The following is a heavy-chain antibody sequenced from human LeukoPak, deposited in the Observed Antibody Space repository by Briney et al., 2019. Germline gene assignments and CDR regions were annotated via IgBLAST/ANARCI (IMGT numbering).Heavy chain of an antibody. CDR1: GFTLSIYA. CDR2: ISGSGGST. Sequence: EGALRLSGAASGFTLSIYAMSWVRQAPGKGLEWVSAISGSGGSTYYADSVKGRFTISRDNSKNTLYLQMNSLRAEDTAVYYCAKDPRGSWYYYYGMDVWGQGTTVTVSS. V-gene: IGHV3-23*01. D-gene: IGHD1-26*01. J-gene: IGHJ6*02. CDR3: AKDPRGSWYYYYGMDV.